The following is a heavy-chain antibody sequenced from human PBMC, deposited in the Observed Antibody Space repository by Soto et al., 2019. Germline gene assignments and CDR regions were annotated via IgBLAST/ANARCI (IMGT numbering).Heavy chain of an antibody. Sequence: QLQLQESGPGLVKPSETLSLTCTVSGGSISSSSYYWGWIRQPPGKGLEWIGSIYYSGSTHYNPSLKSRVTISVDTSKTQFSLKLSSVTAADTAVYYCARHLFPDNHFDPWGQGTLVTVSS. CDR3: ARHLFPDNHFDP. J-gene: IGHJ5*02. CDR2: IYYSGST. D-gene: IGHD2-21*01. CDR1: GGSISSSSYY. V-gene: IGHV4-39*01.